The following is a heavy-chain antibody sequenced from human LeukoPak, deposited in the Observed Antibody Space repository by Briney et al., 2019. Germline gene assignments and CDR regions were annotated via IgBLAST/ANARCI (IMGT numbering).Heavy chain of an antibody. D-gene: IGHD2-2*01. CDR3: ARSYCSSTSCYVDYFDY. Sequence: SETLSLTCTVSGDSISSYYWSWIRQPPGKGLEWIGYIYYSGSTNYNPSLKSRVTISVDTSKNQFSLKLSSVTAADTAVYYCARSYCSSTSCYVDYFDYWGQGTLVTVSS. CDR2: IYYSGST. V-gene: IGHV4-59*01. J-gene: IGHJ4*02. CDR1: GDSISSYY.